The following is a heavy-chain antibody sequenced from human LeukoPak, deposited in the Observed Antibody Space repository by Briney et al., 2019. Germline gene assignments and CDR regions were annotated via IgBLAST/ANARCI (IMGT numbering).Heavy chain of an antibody. CDR1: GGTFSTYA. D-gene: IGHD2-21*02. J-gene: IGHJ4*02. CDR2: IIPNFGAP. CDR3: ARYCGGDCYSGFDY. V-gene: IGHV1-69*13. Sequence: SVKVSCKASGGTFSTYAISWVRQAPGQGLEWMGGIIPNFGAPKYAQKFQGRVTITADESTSTAYMELSSLRSEDTAVYYCARYCGGDCYSGFDYWGQGTLVTVSS.